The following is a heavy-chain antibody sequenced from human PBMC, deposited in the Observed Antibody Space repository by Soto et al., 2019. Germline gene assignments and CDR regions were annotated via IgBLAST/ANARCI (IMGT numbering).Heavy chain of an antibody. CDR2: IYHSGST. CDR3: ARAFGYSGTHYYYYYMDV. J-gene: IGHJ6*03. CDR1: SGSISSSNW. Sequence: QVQLQESGPGLVKPSGTLSLTCAVSSGSISSSNWWSWVRQTPGKGLEWIGEIYHSGSTNYNPSLKRRVTISVDKSKNQFSLNLRSVPAADTAVYYCARAFGYSGTHYYYYYMDVWGKGTTVTVSS. V-gene: IGHV4-4*02. D-gene: IGHD5-12*01.